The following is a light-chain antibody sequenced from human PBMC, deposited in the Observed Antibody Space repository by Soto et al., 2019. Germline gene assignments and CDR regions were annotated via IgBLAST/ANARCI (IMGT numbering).Light chain of an antibody. CDR2: GAS. V-gene: IGKV1-5*01. Sequence: HLSLSPSTLSASVGDRVLITCRASQSISIRLAWYQQRPGKVPSLLIYGASTRQTGVPTRFSGSGSGTEFTLTISSLQPEDLAAYYCQQFNRWPLTFGEGTKVDI. CDR3: QQFNRWPLT. J-gene: IGKJ4*01. CDR1: QSISIR.